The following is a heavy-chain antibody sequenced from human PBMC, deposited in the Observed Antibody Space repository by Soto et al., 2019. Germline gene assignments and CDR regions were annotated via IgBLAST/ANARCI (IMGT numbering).Heavy chain of an antibody. V-gene: IGHV1-24*01. J-gene: IGHJ3*01. D-gene: IGHD1-1*01. CDR2: SDPEDGET. Sequence: GGSDPEDGETVYTQKFQGRVTMTEGTSPDTAFLELSGLRSEDTAVYYCVTYLTTTAHVFDFWGQGTLVTVSS. CDR3: VTYLTTTAHVFDF.